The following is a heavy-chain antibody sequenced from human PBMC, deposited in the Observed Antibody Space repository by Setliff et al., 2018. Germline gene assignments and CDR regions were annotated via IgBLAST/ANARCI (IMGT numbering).Heavy chain of an antibody. D-gene: IGHD6-6*01. CDR1: GYTLTNYY. Sequence: ASVKVSCKASGYTLTNYYMHWVRQAPGQGLEWMGIINPSGGLTRYAQKFQGRVTMTRDTFTSTVYMEVISLGSEDTAVYYCVREGVDRRSSTDYRYYMDVWGKGTTVTVSS. V-gene: IGHV1-46*01. J-gene: IGHJ6*03. CDR2: INPSGGLT. CDR3: VREGVDRRSSTDYRYYMDV.